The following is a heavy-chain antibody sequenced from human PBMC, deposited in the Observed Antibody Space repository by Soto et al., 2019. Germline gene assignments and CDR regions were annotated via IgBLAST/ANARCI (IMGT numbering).Heavy chain of an antibody. V-gene: IGHV3-43*01. CDR2: ISWDGGST. CDR1: GFTFDDYT. Sequence: EVQLVESGGVVVQPGGSLRLSCAASGFTFDDYTMHWVRQPPGKGLEWVSLISWDGGSTYYADSVKGRFTISRDNSKNSLYLQMNSLRTEDTALYYCAKDKATGVAVAGGFDYWGQGTLFTVSS. CDR3: AKDKATGVAVAGGFDY. D-gene: IGHD6-19*01. J-gene: IGHJ4*02.